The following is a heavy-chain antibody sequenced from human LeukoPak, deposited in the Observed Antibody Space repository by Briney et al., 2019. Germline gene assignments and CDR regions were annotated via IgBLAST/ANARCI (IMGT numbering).Heavy chain of an antibody. Sequence: PSETLSLTCTVSGGSISSYYWSWIRQPAGKGLEWIGRISTSGSTNYKSSLTSRVTMSVDTSKNQFSLNLTSVTAADTAMYYCARGVNTTGGYFDSGARGPRVPVSS. CDR3: ARGVNTTGGYFDS. J-gene: IGHJ4*02. CDR1: GGSISSYY. CDR2: ISTSGST. D-gene: IGHD7-27*01. V-gene: IGHV4-4*07.